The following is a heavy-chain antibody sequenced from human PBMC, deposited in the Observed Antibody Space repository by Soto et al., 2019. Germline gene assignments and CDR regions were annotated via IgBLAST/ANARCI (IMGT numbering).Heavy chain of an antibody. V-gene: IGHV3-23*01. J-gene: IGHJ4*02. CDR2: ISGSGATT. D-gene: IGHD6-19*01. CDR3: AKERILAGPSDFDY. CDR1: GFTFSSYA. Sequence: PGGSLRLSCAASGFTFSSYAMSWVRQAPGKGLEWVSTISGSGATTYYADSVKGRFTVSRDNSKNTLYLQMSSLRAEDTAVYYCAKERILAGPSDFDYRGQGTLVTVSS.